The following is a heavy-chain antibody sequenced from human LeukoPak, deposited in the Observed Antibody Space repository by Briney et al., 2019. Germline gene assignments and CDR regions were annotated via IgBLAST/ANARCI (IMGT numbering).Heavy chain of an antibody. J-gene: IGHJ4*02. V-gene: IGHV3-30*02. CDR3: AKEEYYDFFDY. CDR2: IWYDGSNK. CDR1: GFSFSNYG. D-gene: IGHD3-3*01. Sequence: GGSLRLSCAASGFSFSNYGMHWVRQAPGKGLEWVAVIWYDGSNKYYADSVKGRFTISRDNSKNTLYLQMNSLRTEDTAVYYCAKEEYYDFFDYWGQGTLVTVPS.